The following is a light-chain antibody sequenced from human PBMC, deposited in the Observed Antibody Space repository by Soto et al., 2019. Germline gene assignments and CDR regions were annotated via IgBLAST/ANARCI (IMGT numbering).Light chain of an antibody. CDR2: AAS. CDR1: QGISSY. J-gene: IGKJ1*01. Sequence: AIRMTPSPSSFSASTGDRVTITCRASQGISSYLAWYQQKPGKAPKLLIYAASTLQSGVPSRFSGGGSGTHFTLTISGLQPDDFANYYCLQYYNFSWTFGQGTKVDIK. CDR3: LQYYNFSWT. V-gene: IGKV1-8*01.